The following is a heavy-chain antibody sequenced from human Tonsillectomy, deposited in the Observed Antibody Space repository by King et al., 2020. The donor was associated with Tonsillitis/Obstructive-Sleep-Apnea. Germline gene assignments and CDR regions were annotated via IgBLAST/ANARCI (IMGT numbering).Heavy chain of an antibody. CDR3: ARDSKDLDYYYYYMDL. V-gene: IGHV7-4-1*02. CDR1: GYTFTSFG. D-gene: IGHD2-15*01. CDR2: INTNTGNP. Sequence: VQLVQSGSELRKPGASVKVSCKASGYTFTSFGINWVRQAPGQGLEWMGWINTNTGNPTYAQGFTGRFVFSLDTSVSTAYLQISSLKAEDTAVYYCARDSKDLDYYYYYMDLWGKGPTVTVSS. J-gene: IGHJ6*03.